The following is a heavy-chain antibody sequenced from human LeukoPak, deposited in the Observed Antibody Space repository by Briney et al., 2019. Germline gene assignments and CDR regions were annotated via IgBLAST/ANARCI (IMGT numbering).Heavy chain of an antibody. Sequence: GGSLRLSCAASGFTFSSYAMSWVRQAPGKGLEWVSAINGSGGSTYYADSVKGRFTISRDNSKNTLYLQMNSLRAEDTAVYYCAKDLYYDSSGPNWFDPWGQGTLVTVSS. CDR3: AKDLYYDSSGPNWFDP. J-gene: IGHJ5*02. V-gene: IGHV3-23*01. D-gene: IGHD3-22*01. CDR2: INGSGGST. CDR1: GFTFSSYA.